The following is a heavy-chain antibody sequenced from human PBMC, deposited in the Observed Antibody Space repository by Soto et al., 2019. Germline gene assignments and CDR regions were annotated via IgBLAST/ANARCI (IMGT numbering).Heavy chain of an antibody. D-gene: IGHD2-2*01. CDR1: GGSISSYY. CDR2: IYHSGST. CDR3: ATKPPYSTVWYYFDY. Sequence: QVQLQESGPGLVKPSETLSLTCTVSGGSISSYYWSWIRQPPGKALEWIGYIYHSGSTNYNPSLKSRVTISVDTSKNQLSLNPSSVTAADTAVYYCATKPPYSTVWYYFDYWGQGALVTVSS. V-gene: IGHV4-59*03. J-gene: IGHJ4*02.